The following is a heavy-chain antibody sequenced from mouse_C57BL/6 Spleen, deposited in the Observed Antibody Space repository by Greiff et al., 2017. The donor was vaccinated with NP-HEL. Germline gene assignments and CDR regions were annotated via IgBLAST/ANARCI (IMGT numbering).Heavy chain of an antibody. J-gene: IGHJ1*03. Sequence: QVQLQQPGAELVMPGASVKLSCKASGYTFTSYWMHWVKQRPGQGLEWIGEIDPSDSYTNYNQKFNGKSTLTVDKSSSTAYMQLSSLTSEDSAVYYCAREGVITTFRYVDVWGTGTTVTVSS. CDR2: IDPSDSYT. CDR1: GYTFTSYW. D-gene: IGHD2-4*01. V-gene: IGHV1-69*01. CDR3: AREGVITTFRYVDV.